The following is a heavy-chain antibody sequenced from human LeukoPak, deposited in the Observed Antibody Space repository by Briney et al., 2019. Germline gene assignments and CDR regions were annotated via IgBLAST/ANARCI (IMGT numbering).Heavy chain of an antibody. V-gene: IGHV3-30*18. CDR3: AKEMTPQYYYDSSPLGY. Sequence: GGSLRLSCAASGFTFSSYGMHWVRRAPGKGLEWVAVISYDGSNKYYADSVKGRFTISRDNSKNTLYLQMNSLRAEDTAVYYSAKEMTPQYYYDSSPLGYWGQGTLVTVSS. J-gene: IGHJ4*02. CDR2: ISYDGSNK. D-gene: IGHD3-22*01. CDR1: GFTFSSYG.